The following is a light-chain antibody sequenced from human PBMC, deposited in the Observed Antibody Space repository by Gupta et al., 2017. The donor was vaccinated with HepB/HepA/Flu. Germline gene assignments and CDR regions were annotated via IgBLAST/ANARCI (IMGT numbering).Light chain of an antibody. V-gene: IGKV3-20*01. Sequence: EIVLTQSPGTLSLSPGERATLSCRASQRISSGFLAWYQQKPGQAPRLLIYGAFSRTTGIPDRFSGSGSGTGFTLTISRLEPEDSAVYHCHQYGSSPPTFGQGTKVEIK. CDR2: GAF. J-gene: IGKJ1*01. CDR3: HQYGSSPPT. CDR1: QRISSGF.